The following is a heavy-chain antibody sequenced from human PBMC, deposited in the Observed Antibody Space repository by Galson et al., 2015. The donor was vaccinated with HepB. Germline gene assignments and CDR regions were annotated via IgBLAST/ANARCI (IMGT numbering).Heavy chain of an antibody. CDR1: GFTFSAHW. Sequence: SLRLSCAASGFTFSAHWMHWVRQAPGKGLVGVSRINPDGSDTRYADSVKGQFTISRDNAKNTLFLQMNSLRVEDTAVYYCARSTSDLWGQGTLVTVSS. J-gene: IGHJ5*02. CDR3: ARSTSDL. CDR2: INPDGSDT. V-gene: IGHV3-74*01.